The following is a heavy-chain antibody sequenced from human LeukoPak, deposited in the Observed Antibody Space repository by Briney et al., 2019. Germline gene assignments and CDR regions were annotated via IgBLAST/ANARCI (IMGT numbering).Heavy chain of an antibody. CDR1: GGSISSLY. Sequence: SETLSLTCTVSGGSISSLYWSWIRQPPGKGLEWIGYMYYSGSTNYNPSLKSRVTISGDTSKNQFSLKLSSVTAADTAVYYCARGSQSLGYCSGGSCRAKIFDYWGQGTLVTVSS. D-gene: IGHD2-15*01. J-gene: IGHJ4*02. CDR3: ARGSQSLGYCSGGSCRAKIFDY. CDR2: MYYSGST. V-gene: IGHV4-59*11.